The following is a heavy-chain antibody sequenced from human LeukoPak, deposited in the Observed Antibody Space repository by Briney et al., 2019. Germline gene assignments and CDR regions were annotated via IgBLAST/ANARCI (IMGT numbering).Heavy chain of an antibody. V-gene: IGHV3-7*01. CDR1: GFTFSRYW. J-gene: IGHJ4*02. CDR3: ARDFDY. Sequence: GGSLRLSCAASGFTFSRYWMSWVRQAPGKGLEWVANIKQDGSEKNYVDSVKGRFTISRDNDLQMNSLRAEDTAVYYCARDFDYWGQGILVTVSS. CDR2: IKQDGSEK.